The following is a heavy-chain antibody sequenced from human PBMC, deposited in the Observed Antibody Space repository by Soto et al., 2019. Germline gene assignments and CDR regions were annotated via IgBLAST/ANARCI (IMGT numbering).Heavy chain of an antibody. V-gene: IGHV3-33*01. D-gene: IGHD4-4*01. Sequence: QVQLVESGGGVVQPGRSLRLSCAASGFTFSSYGMHWVRQAPGKGLEWVAVIWYDGSNKYYADSVKGRFTISRDNSKNTLYLQMNSLRAEDTAVYYCAREMSSRSVTTNYYYGMDVWGQGTTVTVSS. CDR1: GFTFSSYG. CDR3: AREMSSRSVTTNYYYGMDV. CDR2: IWYDGSNK. J-gene: IGHJ6*02.